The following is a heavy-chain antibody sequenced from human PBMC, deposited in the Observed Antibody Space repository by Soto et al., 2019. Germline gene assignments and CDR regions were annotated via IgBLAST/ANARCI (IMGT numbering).Heavy chain of an antibody. CDR3: ARVQSSLEFDS. CDR2: VIPIFGTA. J-gene: IGHJ4*02. V-gene: IGHV1-69*06. Sequence: QVQLIQSGSEVKKPGSSVKVSCKASGGTFSSYSITWVRQAPGQGLEWMGVVIPIFGTANYAQKVQGRVTITADRSTSTAYTELSSLSSEYTAVYYCARVQSSLEFDSGGQGTLVTVSS. CDR1: GGTFSSYS.